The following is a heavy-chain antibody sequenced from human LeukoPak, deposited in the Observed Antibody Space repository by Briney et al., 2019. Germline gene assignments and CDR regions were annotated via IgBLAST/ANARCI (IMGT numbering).Heavy chain of an antibody. Sequence: GGSLRLSCAASGFTFSNAWMSWVRQAPGKGLEWVGRIKSKTDGGTTDYAAPVKGRFTISRDDSKNTLYLQMNSLKTEDTAVYYCTTYYPHSYYPDSWGQGTLVTVSS. J-gene: IGHJ4*02. CDR2: IKSKTDGGTT. CDR3: TTYYPHSYYPDS. V-gene: IGHV3-15*01. D-gene: IGHD3-10*01. CDR1: GFTFSNAW.